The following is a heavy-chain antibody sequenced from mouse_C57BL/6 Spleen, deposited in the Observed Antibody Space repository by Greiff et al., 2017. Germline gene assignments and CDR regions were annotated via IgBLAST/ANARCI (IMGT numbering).Heavy chain of an antibody. CDR1: GYTFTDYE. V-gene: IGHV1-15*01. CDR3: TREGIY. J-gene: IGHJ2*01. Sequence: VQLQESGAELVRPGASVTLSCKASGYTFTDYEMHWVKQTPVHGLEWIGAIDPETGGTAYNQKFKGKAILTADKSSSTAYMELRSLTSEDSAVYYCTREGIYWGQGTTRTVSS. CDR2: IDPETGGT.